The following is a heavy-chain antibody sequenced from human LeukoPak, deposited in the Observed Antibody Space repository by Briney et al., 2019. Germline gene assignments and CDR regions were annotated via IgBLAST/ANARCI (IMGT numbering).Heavy chain of an antibody. CDR1: GFTFSSYW. V-gene: IGHV3-74*01. CDR2: IDSDGSST. J-gene: IGHJ4*02. Sequence: GGSLRLSCAASGFTFSSYWMHWVRQAPGRGLVWVSRIDSDGSSTSYAASVKGRFTISRDNAKNTLDLQMNSLRAEDTAVYYCARDGILGSHDYWGQGTLVTVSS. CDR3: ARDGILGSHDY. D-gene: IGHD3-3*02.